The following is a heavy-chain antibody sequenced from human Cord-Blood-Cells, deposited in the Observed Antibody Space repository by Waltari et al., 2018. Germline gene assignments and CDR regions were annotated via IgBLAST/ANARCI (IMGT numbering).Heavy chain of an antibody. CDR1: GGSISSGDYY. Sequence: QVQLQESGPGLVKPSQTLSLTCTVSGGSISSGDYYWSWIRQPPGKGLEWIGYIYYSGSTYYNPSLKIRVTISVDTSKNQFSLKLSSVTAADTAVYYCARDQGYYGGNSNFDYWGQGTLVTVSS. CDR2: IYYSGST. D-gene: IGHD4-17*01. CDR3: ARDQGYYGGNSNFDY. V-gene: IGHV4-30-4*01. J-gene: IGHJ4*02.